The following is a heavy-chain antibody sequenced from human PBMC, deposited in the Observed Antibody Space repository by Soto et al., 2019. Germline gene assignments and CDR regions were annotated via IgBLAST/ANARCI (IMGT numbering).Heavy chain of an antibody. CDR3: ARDPDWVDP. CDR1: GFTFSTYS. V-gene: IGHV3-48*02. Sequence: PGGSLRLSCAASGFTFSTYSMNWVRQAPGKGLEWVSYINRAGASIFYADFVRGRFTISRDNAKSSLYLQMHSLKDEDTATYYCARDPDWVDPWGQGTLVTVSS. CDR2: INRAGASI. J-gene: IGHJ5*02.